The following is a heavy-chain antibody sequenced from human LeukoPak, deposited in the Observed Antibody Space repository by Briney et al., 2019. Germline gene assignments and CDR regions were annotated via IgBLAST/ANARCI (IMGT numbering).Heavy chain of an antibody. D-gene: IGHD3-16*01. CDR2: ITSGDGSP. CDR3: TKRGAYYVDY. CDR1: GFTFGTSA. V-gene: IGHV3-23*01. Sequence: PGGSLRLSSAASGFTFGTSAMSWVRQTPEKGLEWVSTITSGDGSPYYADSVKGRFTISRDNSNNMLYLQMNSLRAEDTAVYYCTKRGAYYVDYWGRGIPVTVSS. J-gene: IGHJ4*02.